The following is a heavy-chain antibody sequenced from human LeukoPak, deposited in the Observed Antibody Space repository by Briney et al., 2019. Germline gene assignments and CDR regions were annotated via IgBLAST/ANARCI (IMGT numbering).Heavy chain of an antibody. V-gene: IGHV3-21*01. J-gene: IGHJ4*02. CDR3: ARGESRFEY. CDR2: ISTSSYI. CDR1: GFTFSSYS. Sequence: GGSLRLSCAASGFTFSSYSMNWVRQAPGKGLELVSSISTSSYIYYADSVKGRFTISRDNAQNSLYLQMNSLGAEDTAVYYCARGESRFEYWGQGTLVTVSS.